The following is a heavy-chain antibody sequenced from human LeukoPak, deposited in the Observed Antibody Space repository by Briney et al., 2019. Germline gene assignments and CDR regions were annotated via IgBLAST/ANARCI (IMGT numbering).Heavy chain of an antibody. CDR1: GFTLSSFS. CDR3: ARDPPSSAAQLDY. D-gene: IGHD6-13*01. V-gene: IGHV3-64*02. CDR2: INYNGGPT. J-gene: IGHJ4*02. Sequence: GGSLRLSCAASGFTLSSFSMHWVRQSPGRGLEYVSAINYNGGPTYYADSVKGRFTISRDNSKNTLYLQMNSLRAEDTAVYYCARDPPSSAAQLDYWGQGTLVTVSS.